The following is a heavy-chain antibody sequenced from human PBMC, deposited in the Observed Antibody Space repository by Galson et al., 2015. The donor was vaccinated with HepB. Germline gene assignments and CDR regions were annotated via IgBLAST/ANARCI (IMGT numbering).Heavy chain of an antibody. Sequence: SETLSLTCTVSVVSISSYHWTWIRQPPGKGLEWIGYIYYSGSTDFNPSLKSRVTMLLDTSKNQFSLRLSSVTAADTAVYYCARGCGGGGCSDWYFDLWGRGTLVTVSS. D-gene: IGHD2-15*01. CDR1: VVSISSYH. J-gene: IGHJ2*01. CDR3: ARGCGGGGCSDWYFDL. CDR2: IYYSGST. V-gene: IGHV4-59*08.